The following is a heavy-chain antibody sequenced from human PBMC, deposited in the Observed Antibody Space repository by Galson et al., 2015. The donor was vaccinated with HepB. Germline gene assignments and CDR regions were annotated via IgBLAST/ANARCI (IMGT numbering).Heavy chain of an antibody. V-gene: IGHV3-23*01. J-gene: IGHJ4*02. CDR3: ARSILTGGFPYYLDY. D-gene: IGHD3-9*01. Sequence: SLRLSCAASGFTFSSYAMSWVRQAPGKGLEWVSDISGSGGSIYYADSVKGRFTISRDNSRNTLYLQMNSLRAEDTALYYCARSILTGGFPYYLDYWGQGTLVTVSS. CDR1: GFTFSSYA. CDR2: ISGSGGSI.